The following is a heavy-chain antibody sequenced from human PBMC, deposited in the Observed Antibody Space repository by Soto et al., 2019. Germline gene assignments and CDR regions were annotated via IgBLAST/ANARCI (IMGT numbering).Heavy chain of an antibody. V-gene: IGHV4-39*01. Sequence: SETLSLTCTVSGGSISSSTYYWGWMRQPPGKGLEWIASFFIGGNTYYNPSLKSRVTISVDTSKNQFSLKLSSVTAADTAVYYCASQYYYDSSGSQTFDYWGQGTQVTVSS. CDR3: ASQYYYDSSGSQTFDY. J-gene: IGHJ4*02. CDR2: FFIGGNT. CDR1: GGSISSSTYY. D-gene: IGHD3-22*01.